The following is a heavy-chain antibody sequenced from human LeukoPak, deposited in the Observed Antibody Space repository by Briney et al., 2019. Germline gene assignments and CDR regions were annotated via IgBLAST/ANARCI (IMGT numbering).Heavy chain of an antibody. Sequence: GGSLRLSCAASGFTFSSYSMNWVRQAPGKGLEWVSSISSSSSYIYYADSVKGRFTISGDNAKNSPYLQMNSLRAEDTAVYYCARDLGATRGDYWGQGTLVTVSS. CDR2: ISSSSSYI. CDR3: ARDLGATRGDY. J-gene: IGHJ4*02. CDR1: GFTFSSYS. D-gene: IGHD3-3*01. V-gene: IGHV3-21*01.